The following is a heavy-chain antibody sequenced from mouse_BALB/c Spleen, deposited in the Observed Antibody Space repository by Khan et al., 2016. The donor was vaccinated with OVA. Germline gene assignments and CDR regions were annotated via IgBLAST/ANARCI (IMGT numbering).Heavy chain of an antibody. D-gene: IGHD2-1*01. Sequence: QIQLVQSGAELVNPGASVRLSCKASGYTFTNYWVHWVIQRPGQGLEWIGEIYPGDGRVNYNQKFRIKATLTVDKSSNTAYMQLSSLTSEDSAVYYCARNADFGNYFDFWGQGTSLSVSS. V-gene: IGHV1S81*02. CDR2: IYPGDGRV. CDR1: GYTFTNYW. CDR3: ARNADFGNYFDF. J-gene: IGHJ2*02.